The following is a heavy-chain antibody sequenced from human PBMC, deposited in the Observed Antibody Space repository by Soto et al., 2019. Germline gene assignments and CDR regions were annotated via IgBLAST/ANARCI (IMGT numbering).Heavy chain of an antibody. Sequence: GGSLRLSCAAYGFTFSSYAMSWVRQAPGKGLEWVSAISGSGGSTYYADSVKGRFTISRDNSKNTLYLQMNSLRAEDTAVYYCAKYYDSSGYYFYFDYWGQGTLVTVSS. V-gene: IGHV3-23*01. CDR3: AKYYDSSGYYFYFDY. CDR1: GFTFSSYA. J-gene: IGHJ4*02. CDR2: ISGSGGST. D-gene: IGHD3-22*01.